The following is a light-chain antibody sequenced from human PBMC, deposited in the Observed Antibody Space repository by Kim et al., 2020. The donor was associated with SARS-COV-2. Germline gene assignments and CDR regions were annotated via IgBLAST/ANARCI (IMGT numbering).Light chain of an antibody. CDR2: GAS. V-gene: IGKV3-20*01. Sequence: APGERATPSCRASQSISNSYLAWYQQKPGQAPRLLIYGASSRATGIPDRFSGSGSGTDFTLTISRLEPEDFVVYYCQQFDTSPWTFGQGTKVDIK. J-gene: IGKJ1*01. CDR3: QQFDTSPWT. CDR1: QSISNSY.